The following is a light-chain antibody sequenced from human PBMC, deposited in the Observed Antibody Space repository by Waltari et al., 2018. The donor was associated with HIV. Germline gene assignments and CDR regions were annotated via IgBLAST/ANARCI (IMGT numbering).Light chain of an antibody. CDR3: GTWDSRLSAYV. Sequence: QSVLTQPPSVSAAPGQRVIISCSGTSSNVCTYYVSWYQQLPGTAPKLLIYDNNKRPSQMPDRFSGSKSDSSATLGITGLQTGDEADYYCGTWDSRLSAYVFGAGTRVTVL. J-gene: IGLJ1*01. V-gene: IGLV1-51*01. CDR1: SSNVCTYY. CDR2: DNN.